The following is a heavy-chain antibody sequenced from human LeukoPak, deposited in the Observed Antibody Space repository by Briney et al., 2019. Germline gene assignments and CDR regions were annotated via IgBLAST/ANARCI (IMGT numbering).Heavy chain of an antibody. CDR2: INPNSGGT. Sequence: ASVKVSCKASGDTFNNYAISWVRQAPGQGLEWMGWINPNSGGTNYAQKFQGRVTMTRDTSISTAYMELSRLRSDDTAVYYCAKTLYIAAAPGGFDYWGQGTLVAVSS. J-gene: IGHJ4*02. CDR3: AKTLYIAAAPGGFDY. D-gene: IGHD6-13*01. CDR1: GDTFNNYA. V-gene: IGHV1-2*02.